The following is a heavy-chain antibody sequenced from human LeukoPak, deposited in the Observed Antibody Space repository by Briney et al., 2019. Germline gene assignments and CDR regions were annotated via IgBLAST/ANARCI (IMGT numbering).Heavy chain of an antibody. CDR1: GYTLTSYG. J-gene: IGHJ4*02. D-gene: IGHD4-23*01. V-gene: IGHV1-18*01. CDR2: ISAYNGNT. CDR3: ARQGYGGHSQGAADY. Sequence: ASVKVSCKASGYTLTSYGFSWVRQAPGQGLEWMGWISAYNGNTNYAQKLQGRVTMTTDTSTSTAYMELRSLRSDDTAVYYCARQGYGGHSQGAADYWGQGTLVTVSS.